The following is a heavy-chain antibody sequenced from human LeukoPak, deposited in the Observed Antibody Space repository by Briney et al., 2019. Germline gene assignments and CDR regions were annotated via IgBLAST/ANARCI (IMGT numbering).Heavy chain of an antibody. CDR3: SRESGPYSPFGH. V-gene: IGHV4-4*02. CDR1: GGSITTTNY. Sequence: SETLSLTCGVSGGSITTTNYWSWVRPSLGRGLEWIGEISLSGYTGFNPSLRGRVTMSLDESKNHLSLTLTSVTAADTAIYYCSRESGPYSPFGHWGQGILVTVTT. D-gene: IGHD1-26*01. CDR2: ISLSGYT. J-gene: IGHJ4*02.